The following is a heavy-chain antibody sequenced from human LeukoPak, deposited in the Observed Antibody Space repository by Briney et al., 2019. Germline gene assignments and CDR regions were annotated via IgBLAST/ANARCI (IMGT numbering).Heavy chain of an antibody. CDR1: SGSISSGSYY. Sequence: PSQTLSLTCTVSSGSISSGSYYWSWIRQPAGKGLEWIGRIYTSGSTNYNPSLKSRVTISVDTSKNQFSLKLSSVTAADTAVYYCARDSGYYYDSSGYILPTPRFDYWGQGTLVTVSS. D-gene: IGHD3-22*01. CDR2: IYTSGST. V-gene: IGHV4-61*02. CDR3: ARDSGYYYDSSGYILPTPRFDY. J-gene: IGHJ4*02.